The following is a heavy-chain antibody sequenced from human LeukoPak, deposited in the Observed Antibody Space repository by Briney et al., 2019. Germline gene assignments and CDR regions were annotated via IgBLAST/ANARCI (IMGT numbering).Heavy chain of an antibody. Sequence: ASVKVSCKASGGTFSSYAISWVRQAPGQGLEWMGGIIPIFGTANYAQKFQGRVTITADESTSTAYMELSSLRSEDTAVYYCARDPPQYEPGAFDIWGKETMVTVSS. CDR2: IIPIFGTA. V-gene: IGHV1-69*13. D-gene: IGHD1-14*01. CDR1: GGTFSSYA. CDR3: ARDPPQYEPGAFDI. J-gene: IGHJ3*02.